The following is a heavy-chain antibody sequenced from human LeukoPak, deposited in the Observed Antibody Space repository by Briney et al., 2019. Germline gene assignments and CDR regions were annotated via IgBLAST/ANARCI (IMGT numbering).Heavy chain of an antibody. CDR1: GGSISNYY. D-gene: IGHD2-2*01. Sequence: SETLSLTCTASGGSISNYYWSWIRQPPGKGLEWVGYIYYSGSTNYNPSLKSRITISVYPSQNQFSLKLSSVTAADKAMYYCARGGYCTSASCYGDDAFDIWGQGTMVTVSS. J-gene: IGHJ3*02. CDR3: ARGGYCTSASCYGDDAFDI. CDR2: IYYSGST. V-gene: IGHV4-59*01.